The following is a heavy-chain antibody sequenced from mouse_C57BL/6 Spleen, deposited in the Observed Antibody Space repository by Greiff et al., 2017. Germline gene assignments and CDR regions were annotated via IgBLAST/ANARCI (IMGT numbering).Heavy chain of an antibody. D-gene: IGHD1-1*01. J-gene: IGHJ1*03. CDR3: ARRKGITTVGGYWYFDV. Sequence: EVQLQQSGPELVKPGASVKISCKASGYSFTGYYMNWVKQSPEKSLEWIGEINPSTGGTTYNQKFKAKATLTVDKSSSTAYMQLKSLTSEDSAVYYCARRKGITTVGGYWYFDVWGTGTTVTVSS. CDR1: GYSFTGYY. CDR2: INPSTGGT. V-gene: IGHV1-42*01.